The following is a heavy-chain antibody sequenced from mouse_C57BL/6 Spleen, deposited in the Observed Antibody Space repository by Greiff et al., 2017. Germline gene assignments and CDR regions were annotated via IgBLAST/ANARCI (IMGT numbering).Heavy chain of an antibody. V-gene: IGHV1-81*01. D-gene: IGHD3-2*02. Sequence: LEESGAELARPGASVKLSCKASGYTFTSYGISWVKQRTGQGLEWIGEIYPRSGNTYYNEKFKGKATLTADKSSSTAYMELRRLTSEDAAVYFGARGTAQATGMDYWGQGTTLTVSS. CDR3: ARGTAQATGMDY. J-gene: IGHJ2*01. CDR2: IYPRSGNT. CDR1: GYTFTSYG.